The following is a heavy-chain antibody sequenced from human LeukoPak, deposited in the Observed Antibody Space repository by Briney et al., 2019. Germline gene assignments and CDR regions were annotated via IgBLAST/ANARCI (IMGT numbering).Heavy chain of an antibody. CDR2: IKKTGSET. CDR3: AREDGYCSGGNCYSYFDS. D-gene: IGHD2-15*01. V-gene: IGHV3-7*01. CDR1: GFTFSSYW. Sequence: GGSLRLSCAASGFTFSSYWMSWVRQAPGKGLEWVAYIKKTGSETYYVDSVKGRFTITRDNTRNSLFLQMYSLRAEDTAVYFCAREDGYCSGGNCYSYFDSWGQGTLVTVSS. J-gene: IGHJ4*02.